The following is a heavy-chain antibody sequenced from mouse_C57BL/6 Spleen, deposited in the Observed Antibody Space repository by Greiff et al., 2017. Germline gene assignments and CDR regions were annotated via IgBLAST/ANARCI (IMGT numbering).Heavy chain of an antibody. Sequence: QVQLQQPGAELVKPGASVKLSCKASGNTFTSYWMHWVKQRPGQGLEWIGMIHPNSGSTNYNEKFKSKATLTVDKSSSTAYMQLSSLTSEDSAVYYCARWNSYYYAMDYWGQGTSVTVSS. J-gene: IGHJ4*01. CDR2: IHPNSGST. CDR3: ARWNSYYYAMDY. V-gene: IGHV1-64*01. CDR1: GNTFTSYW.